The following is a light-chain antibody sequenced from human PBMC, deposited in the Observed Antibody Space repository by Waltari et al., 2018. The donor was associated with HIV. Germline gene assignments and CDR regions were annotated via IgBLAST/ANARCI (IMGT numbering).Light chain of an antibody. J-gene: IGLJ3*02. V-gene: IGLV1-47*01. Sequence: QSVLTQPPSASGAPGQTVTISCSGSTSNVETQWVYWYQQLPGTAPKPLIYWNYQRPSGVPDRFSSAKSGASASLIISGLRSEDEADYFCGVWDSTLKQWLFGGRTKLTVL. CDR2: WNY. CDR1: TSNVETQW. CDR3: GVWDSTLKQWL.